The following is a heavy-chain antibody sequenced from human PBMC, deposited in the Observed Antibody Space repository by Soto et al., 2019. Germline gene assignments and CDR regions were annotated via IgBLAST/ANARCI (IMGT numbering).Heavy chain of an antibody. CDR2: INAGNGNT. CDR3: ARGRHSYDILTGPIVDYYYGMDV. D-gene: IGHD3-9*01. J-gene: IGHJ6*02. Sequence: GASVKVSCKASGYTFTSYAMHWVRQAPGQRLEWMGWINAGNGNTKYSQKFQGRVTITRDTSASTAYMELSSLRSEDTAVYYCARGRHSYDILTGPIVDYYYGMDVWGQGTTVTV. V-gene: IGHV1-3*01. CDR1: GYTFTSYA.